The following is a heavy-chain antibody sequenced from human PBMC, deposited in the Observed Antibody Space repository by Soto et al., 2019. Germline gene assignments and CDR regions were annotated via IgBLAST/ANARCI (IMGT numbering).Heavy chain of an antibody. Sequence: GGSLSLSCAASGFPFSTYGMHWVRQPPGKGLEWVAVVWYDGSYKYYADSVKGRFTISRDNSKNTLYLQMNSLRADDTSVYYCARGAPYYFDYWGQGTLVTVSS. CDR3: ARGAPYYFDY. CDR1: GFPFSTYG. CDR2: VWYDGSYK. V-gene: IGHV3-33*01. J-gene: IGHJ4*02.